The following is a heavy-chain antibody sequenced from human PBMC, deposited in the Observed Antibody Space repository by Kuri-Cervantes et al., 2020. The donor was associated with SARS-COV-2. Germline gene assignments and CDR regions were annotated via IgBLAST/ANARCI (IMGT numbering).Heavy chain of an antibody. J-gene: IGHJ4*02. CDR2: INPNSGGT. CDR1: GYTFTGYY. V-gene: IGHV1-2*02. Sequence: ASVKVSCKASGYTFTGYYMHWVRQAPGQGLEWMGWINPNSGGTNYAQKFQGRVTMTRDTSISTAYMELSSLRAEDTAVYYCASALVFTVTPFDYWGQGTLVTVSS. D-gene: IGHD4-17*01. CDR3: ASALVFTVTPFDY.